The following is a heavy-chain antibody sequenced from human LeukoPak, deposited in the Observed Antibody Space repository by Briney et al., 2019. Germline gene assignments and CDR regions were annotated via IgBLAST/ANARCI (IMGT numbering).Heavy chain of an antibody. CDR3: ARDFLHLGG. D-gene: IGHD3-16*01. CDR1: GFIFSSYE. J-gene: IGHJ3*01. Sequence: GGSLRLSCVASGFIFSSYEMIWVRQAPGKGLEWISWVSTSGSTIHYADSVEGRFTISRDNAKNSLYLQMNSLRAEDTAVYYCARDFLHLGGWGQGTMVTVSS. V-gene: IGHV3-48*03. CDR2: VSTSGSTI.